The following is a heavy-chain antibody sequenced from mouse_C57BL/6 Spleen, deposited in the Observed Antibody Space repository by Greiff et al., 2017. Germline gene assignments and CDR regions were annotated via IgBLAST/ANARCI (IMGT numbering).Heavy chain of an antibody. CDR1: GYTFTSYT. D-gene: IGHD1-1*01. CDR3: ARSDGSSSKLGY. J-gene: IGHJ2*01. Sequence: QVQLQQSGAELARPGASVKMSCKASGYTFTSYTMHWVKQRPGQGLEWIGYINPSSGYTKYNQKFKDKATLTADKSSSTAYMQLSSLTSEDSAVYYCARSDGSSSKLGYWGQGTTLTVSS. V-gene: IGHV1-4*01. CDR2: INPSSGYT.